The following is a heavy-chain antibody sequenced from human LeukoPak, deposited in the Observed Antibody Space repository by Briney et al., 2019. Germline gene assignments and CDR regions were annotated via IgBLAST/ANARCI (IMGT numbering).Heavy chain of an antibody. CDR2: IKEDGSQK. CDR3: AREFSNYVWGSSPDS. Sequence: GGSLRLSCTASGFSFNRFWMSWVRQAPGKGLEWVANIKEDGSQKKYVDSVKGRFTISRDNAKKSLYLQMDSLRAEDTAVYYCAREFSNYVWGSSPDSWGQGTLVTVSS. V-gene: IGHV3-7*01. J-gene: IGHJ4*02. D-gene: IGHD3-16*01. CDR1: GFSFNRFW.